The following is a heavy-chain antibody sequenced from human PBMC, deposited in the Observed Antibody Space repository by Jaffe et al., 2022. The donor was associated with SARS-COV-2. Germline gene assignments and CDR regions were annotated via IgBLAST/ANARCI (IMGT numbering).Heavy chain of an antibody. CDR1: GFTFSSYG. V-gene: IGHV3-30*18. J-gene: IGHJ4*02. CDR2: ISYDGSNK. D-gene: IGHD1-26*01. Sequence: QVQLVESGGGVVQPGRSLRLSCAASGFTFSSYGMHWVRQAPGKGLEWVAVISYDGSNKYYADSVKGRFTISRDNSKNTLYLQMNSLRAEDTAVYYCAKGLVGAAIFDYWGQGTLVTVSS. CDR3: AKGLVGAAIFDY.